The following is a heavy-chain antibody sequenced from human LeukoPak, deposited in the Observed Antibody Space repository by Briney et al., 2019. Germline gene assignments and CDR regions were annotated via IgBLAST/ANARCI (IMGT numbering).Heavy chain of an antibody. CDR1: GFASDNYA. J-gene: IGHJ1*01. V-gene: IGHV3-43*02. CDR3: ARDSQEFFQH. CDR2: ISGDGGST. Sequence: GGSLSLSCAASGFASDNYAVHWVGQAPGKGLEWVSLISGDGGSTYYADSMKGRFTISRDNSKNSLYLQMNSLRTEDTALYYCARDSQEFFQHWGEDPVVSVSS.